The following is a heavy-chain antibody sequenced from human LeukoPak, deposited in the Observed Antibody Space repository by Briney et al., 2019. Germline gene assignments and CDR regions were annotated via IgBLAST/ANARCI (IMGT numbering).Heavy chain of an antibody. J-gene: IGHJ4*02. CDR2: ISGSTGST. D-gene: IGHD5-12*01. V-gene: IGHV3-23*01. Sequence: PGGSLRLSCAASRFTFRSYAMRWVRQAPGKGLEWVSTISGSTGSTYYADSVKGRFTISRDNSKNTLYLQMNSLRAEDTAVYYCAKGGIVALTLFDYWGQGTLVTVSS. CDR1: RFTFRSYA. CDR3: AKGGIVALTLFDY.